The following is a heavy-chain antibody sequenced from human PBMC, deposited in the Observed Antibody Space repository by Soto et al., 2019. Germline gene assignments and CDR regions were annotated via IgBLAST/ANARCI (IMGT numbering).Heavy chain of an antibody. CDR2: ISAYNGNT. D-gene: IGHD2-2*01. Sequence: ASVKVSCKASGYTFTSYGISWVRQAPAQGLEWMGWISAYNGNTNYAQKLQGRVTMTTDTSTSTAYMELRSLRSDDTAVYYCASGGQSVRYCSSTSCYPPPYVYYGMDVWGQGTTVTVSS. J-gene: IGHJ6*02. CDR3: ASGGQSVRYCSSTSCYPPPYVYYGMDV. V-gene: IGHV1-18*01. CDR1: GYTFTSYG.